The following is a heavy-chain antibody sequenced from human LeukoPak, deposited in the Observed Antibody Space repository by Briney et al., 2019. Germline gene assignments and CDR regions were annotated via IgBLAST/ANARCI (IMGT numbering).Heavy chain of an antibody. CDR3: AKDSHWILFDD. V-gene: IGHV3-23*01. Sequence: GGSLRLSCSASGFTFTTYGRNWVRQAPGKGLEWVSGIGGSGTRTYYADSVKGRFTISRDNSKNTLYLQMNSLRDEDTAVYYCAKDSHWILFDDWGQGTLVTVSS. J-gene: IGHJ4*02. CDR1: GFTFTTYG. CDR2: IGGSGTRT. D-gene: IGHD2-2*03.